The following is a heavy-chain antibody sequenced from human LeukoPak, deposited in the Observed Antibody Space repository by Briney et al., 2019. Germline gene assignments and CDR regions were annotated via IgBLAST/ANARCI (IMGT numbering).Heavy chain of an antibody. D-gene: IGHD2-8*02. V-gene: IGHV3-30*03. Sequence: GGSLRLSCAPSGFTFSNYGTHWVRQAPGKGLEWVAHISNDGKREWYADSVRGRFTLSRDIAKNTVYLEMSSLSAEDTAVYYCARDFGGYWCIDYWGQGTPATVS. CDR3: ARDFGGYWCIDY. CDR2: ISNDGKRE. CDR1: GFTFSNYG. J-gene: IGHJ4*02.